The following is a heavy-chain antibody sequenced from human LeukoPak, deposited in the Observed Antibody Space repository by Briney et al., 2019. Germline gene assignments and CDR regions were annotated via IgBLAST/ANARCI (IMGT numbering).Heavy chain of an antibody. J-gene: IGHJ4*02. CDR3: ARSPDYYDSSGYLDY. V-gene: IGHV3-66*01. CDR2: IYSGGST. Sequence: GGSLRLSCAASGFTVSSNYMSWVRQAPGKGLEWVSVIYSGGSTYYADSVKGRFTISRDNSKNTLYLQMNSLRAEDTAVYYCARSPDYYDSSGYLDYWGQGTLVTVSS. D-gene: IGHD3-22*01. CDR1: GFTVSSNY.